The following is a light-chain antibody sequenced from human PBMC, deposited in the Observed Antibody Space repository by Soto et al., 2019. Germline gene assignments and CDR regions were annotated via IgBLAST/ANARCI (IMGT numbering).Light chain of an antibody. V-gene: IGKV3-20*01. J-gene: IGKJ1*01. CDR2: GAS. CDR1: QSVTSNN. Sequence: IVLTQSPGTLSLSPGERATLSCRASQSVTSNNLAWYQQKRGQAPRLLMYGASTRATGIPDRFSGSGSGTDFTLTISRLEAEDFAVYYCQQYAGSPRTFGQGTNVDVK. CDR3: QQYAGSPRT.